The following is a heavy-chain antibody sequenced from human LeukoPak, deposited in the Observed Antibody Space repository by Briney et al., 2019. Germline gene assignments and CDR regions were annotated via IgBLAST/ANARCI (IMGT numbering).Heavy chain of an antibody. CDR3: AREHDSSGLPRYWYFDL. D-gene: IGHD3-22*01. V-gene: IGHV1-18*01. CDR2: ISVYNGNT. J-gene: IGHJ2*01. CDR1: GYTFTGYG. Sequence: ASVKVSCKASGYTFTGYGISWVRQAPGQGLEWMGWISVYNGNTNYAQKLQGRVTMTTDTSTNTAYMELRSLRSDDTAVYYCAREHDSSGLPRYWYFDLWGRGTLVTVSA.